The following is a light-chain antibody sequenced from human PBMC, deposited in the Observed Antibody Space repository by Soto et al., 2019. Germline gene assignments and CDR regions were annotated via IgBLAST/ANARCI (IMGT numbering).Light chain of an antibody. CDR1: QSISSW. CDR3: QQYNSYSRT. J-gene: IGKJ1*01. Sequence: DILTTLSTFSLSASVEDRVTITCLASQSISSWLAWYQQKPGKAPKLLIYDASSLESGVPSRFSGSGSGTEFTLTISSLQPDDFATYYCQQYNSYSRTFGQGTKVDIK. V-gene: IGKV1-5*01. CDR2: DAS.